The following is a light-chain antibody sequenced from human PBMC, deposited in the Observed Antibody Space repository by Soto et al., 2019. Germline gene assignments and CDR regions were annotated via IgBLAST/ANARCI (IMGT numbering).Light chain of an antibody. CDR1: SSDVGDYNY. J-gene: IGLJ2*01. Sequence: QSVLTQPASVSGSPGQSITISCTATSSDVGDYNYVSWYQQYPGKAPKLVIYEVFNRPSGVSHRFSGSKSDNTASLIISGLQTEYEADYYCSSYTSSATLVFGAGTKVTVL. CDR2: EVF. CDR3: SSYTSSATLV. V-gene: IGLV2-14*01.